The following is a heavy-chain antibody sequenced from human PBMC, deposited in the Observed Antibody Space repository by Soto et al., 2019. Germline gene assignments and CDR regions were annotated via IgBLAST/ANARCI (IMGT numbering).Heavy chain of an antibody. Sequence: QVQLVESGGGVVQPGRSLRLSCAASGFTFSSYGMHWVRQAPGKWLEWVAVISYDGSNKYYADSVKGRFTISRDNSKNTLYLQMNSLRAEATAVYYCAKARFPIGRLVIPADYWGQGTLVTVSS. CDR1: GFTFSSYG. J-gene: IGHJ4*02. CDR3: AKARFPIGRLVIPADY. D-gene: IGHD3-9*01. CDR2: ISYDGSNK. V-gene: IGHV3-30*18.